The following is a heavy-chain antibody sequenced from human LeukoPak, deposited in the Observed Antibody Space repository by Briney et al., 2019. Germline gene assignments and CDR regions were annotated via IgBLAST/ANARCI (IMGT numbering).Heavy chain of an antibody. CDR1: GYSISSGYY. CDR2: IYHSGST. V-gene: IGHV4-38-2*02. J-gene: IGHJ6*03. CDR3: ARDQSAHYYYYMDV. Sequence: PSETLSLTCTVSGYSISSGYYWGWIRQPPGKGLEWIGSIYHSGSTYYNPSLKSRVTISVDTSKNQFSLKLSSVTAADTAVYYCARDQSAHYYYYMDVWGKGTTVTVSS.